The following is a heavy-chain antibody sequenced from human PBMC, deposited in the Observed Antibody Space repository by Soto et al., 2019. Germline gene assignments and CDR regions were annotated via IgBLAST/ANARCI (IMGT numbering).Heavy chain of an antibody. D-gene: IGHD2-8*01. Sequence: GGSLRLSCAASGFTFSSYSMNWFRQAPGKGLEWVSSISSSSSYIYYADSVKCRFTISRDNAKNSLYLQMNSLRAEDTAVYYCARAGCTNGVCFEPWGQGTMVTVSS. CDR2: ISSSSSYI. J-gene: IGHJ5*02. CDR1: GFTFSSYS. CDR3: ARAGCTNGVCFEP. V-gene: IGHV3-21*01.